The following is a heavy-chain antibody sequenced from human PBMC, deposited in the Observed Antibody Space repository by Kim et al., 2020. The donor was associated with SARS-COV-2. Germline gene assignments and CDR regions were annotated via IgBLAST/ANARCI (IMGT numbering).Heavy chain of an antibody. Sequence: ASVKVSCKASGYTFTSYAMNWVRQAPGQGLEWMGWINTNTGNPTYAQGFTGRFVFSLDTSVSTAYLQISSLKAEDTAVYYCARDLSFYGSGVNYYYGMDVWGQGTTVTVSS. D-gene: IGHD3-10*01. V-gene: IGHV7-4-1*02. CDR3: ARDLSFYGSGVNYYYGMDV. J-gene: IGHJ6*02. CDR2: INTNTGNP. CDR1: GYTFTSYA.